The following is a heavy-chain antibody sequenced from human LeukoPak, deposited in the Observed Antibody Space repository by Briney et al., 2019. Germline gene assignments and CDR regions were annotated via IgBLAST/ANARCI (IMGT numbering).Heavy chain of an antibody. V-gene: IGHV4-34*01. CDR3: ARAGSIAARNNWFDP. CDR1: GGSFSGYY. J-gene: IGHJ5*02. CDR2: INHSGST. Sequence: SGTLSLTCAVYGGSFSGYYWSWIRQPPGKGLEWIGEINHSGSTNYNPSLKSRVTISVDTSKNQFSLKLSSVTAADTAVYYCARAGSIAARNNWFDPWGQGTLVTVSS. D-gene: IGHD6-6*01.